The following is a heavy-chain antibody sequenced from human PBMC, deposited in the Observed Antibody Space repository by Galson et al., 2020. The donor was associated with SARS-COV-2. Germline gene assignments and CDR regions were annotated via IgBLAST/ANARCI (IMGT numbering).Heavy chain of an antibody. CDR1: GYTFASYD. Sequence: ASVKVSCKASGYTFASYDISWVRQATGQGLEWMGWMTPNSGDTGYAQKFQGRVTMTRNTSTNTAYMELSSLRSEDTAMYYCARGLGYCSGGSCYSQYSLYYGMDVWGQGTTVTVSS. V-gene: IGHV1-8*01. CDR3: ARGLGYCSGGSCYSQYSLYYGMDV. J-gene: IGHJ6*02. D-gene: IGHD2-15*01. CDR2: MTPNSGDT.